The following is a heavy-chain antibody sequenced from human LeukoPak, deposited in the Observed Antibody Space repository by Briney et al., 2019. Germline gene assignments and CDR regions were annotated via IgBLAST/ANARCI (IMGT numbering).Heavy chain of an antibody. CDR1: GDSVSSSNYY. CDR3: ARLDRHSSLVY. Sequence: PSETLSLTCTVSGDSVSSSNYYWGWIRQPPGKGLEWIGSMYYSGSTHFNPSLKSRVTISVDASKNQFSLKLNSVTAADTAVYYCARLDRHSSLVYWGQGTLVAVSS. CDR2: MYYSGST. V-gene: IGHV4-39*01. D-gene: IGHD6-13*01. J-gene: IGHJ4*02.